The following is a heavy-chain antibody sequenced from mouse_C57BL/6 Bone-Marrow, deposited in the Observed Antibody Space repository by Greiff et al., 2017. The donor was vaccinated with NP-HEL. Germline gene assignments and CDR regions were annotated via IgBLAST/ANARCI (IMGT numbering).Heavy chain of an antibody. Sequence: VQLKQSGPVLVKPGASVKMSCKASGYTFTDYYMNWVKQSHGKSLEWIGVINPYNGGTSYKQKFKGKATLTVDKSSSTAYMELNSLTSEDSAVYYCAREGLYYFDYWGQGTTLTVSS. J-gene: IGHJ2*01. CDR3: AREGLYYFDY. V-gene: IGHV1-19*01. CDR1: GYTFTDYY. CDR2: INPYNGGT. D-gene: IGHD3-3*01.